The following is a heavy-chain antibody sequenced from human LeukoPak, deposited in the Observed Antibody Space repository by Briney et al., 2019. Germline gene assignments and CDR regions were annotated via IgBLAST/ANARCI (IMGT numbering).Heavy chain of an antibody. Sequence: PGGSLRLSCAASGFTFSSYAMSWVRQAPGKGLEWVSAISGSGGSTYYADSVKGRFTISRDNSKNTLYLQMNSLRAEDTAVYYCAKDNREADYYDSSGHNWGQGTLVTVSS. CDR2: ISGSGGST. CDR3: AKDNREADYYDSSGHN. J-gene: IGHJ4*02. V-gene: IGHV3-23*01. CDR1: GFTFSSYA. D-gene: IGHD3-22*01.